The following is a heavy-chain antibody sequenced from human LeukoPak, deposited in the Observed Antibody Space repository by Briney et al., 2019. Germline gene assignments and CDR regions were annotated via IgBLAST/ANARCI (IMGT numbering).Heavy chain of an antibody. CDR2: ISGSGGNT. CDR3: EKDMGRWELRGFYY. Sequence: GGSLRLSCAASGFTFSSYAMSWVLQAPAKGLEGVSAISGSGGNTYYADSVKGRFTISRDNSKNTLYLQMNSLRAEDTAVYYCEKDMGRWELRGFYYWGQGTLVTVSS. CDR1: GFTFSSYA. J-gene: IGHJ4*02. V-gene: IGHV3-23*01. D-gene: IGHD1-26*01.